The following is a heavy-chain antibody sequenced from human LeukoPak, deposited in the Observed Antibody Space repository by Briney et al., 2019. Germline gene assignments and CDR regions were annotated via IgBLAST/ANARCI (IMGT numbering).Heavy chain of an antibody. CDR1: GFTFSSHA. J-gene: IGHJ4*02. CDR3: AKGPYDILTGYSQPLKN. D-gene: IGHD3-9*01. Sequence: TGGSLRLSCAASGFTFSSHAMSWVRQAPGKGLEWVSAISGSGGSTYYADSVKGRFTISRDNSKNTLYLQMNSLRAEDTAVYYCAKGPYDILTGYSQPLKNWGQGTLVTVSS. CDR2: ISGSGGST. V-gene: IGHV3-23*01.